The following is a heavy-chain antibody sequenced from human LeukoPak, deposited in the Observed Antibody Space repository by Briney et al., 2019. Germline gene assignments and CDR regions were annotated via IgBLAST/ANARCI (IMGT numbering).Heavy chain of an antibody. V-gene: IGHV1-69*04. CDR2: IIPIFGIA. CDR1: GGTFSSYA. Sequence: SVKVSCKASGGTFSSYAISWVRQAPGQGLEWMGRIIPIFGIANYAQKFQGRVTVTADKSTSTAYMELSSLRSEDTAVYYCARQEDCSGGSCYSFIWFDPWGQGTLVTVSS. D-gene: IGHD2-15*01. CDR3: ARQEDCSGGSCYSFIWFDP. J-gene: IGHJ5*02.